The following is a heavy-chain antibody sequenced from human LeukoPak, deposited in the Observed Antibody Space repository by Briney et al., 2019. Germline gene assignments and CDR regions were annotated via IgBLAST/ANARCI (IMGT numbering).Heavy chain of an antibody. J-gene: IGHJ3*02. CDR3: ASAGRASLRDAFDI. CDR2: IYYSGST. V-gene: IGHV4-59*01. CDR1: GGSISSYY. Sequence: SETLSPTCTVSGGSISSYYWSWIRQPPGKGLEWIGYIYYSGSTNYNPSHKSRVTISVDTSKNQFSLKLSSVTAADTAVYYCASAGRASLRDAFDIWGQGTMVTVSS. D-gene: IGHD3-10*01.